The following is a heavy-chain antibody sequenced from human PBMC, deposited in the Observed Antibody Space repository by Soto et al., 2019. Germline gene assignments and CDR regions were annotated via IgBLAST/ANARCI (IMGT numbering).Heavy chain of an antibody. V-gene: IGHV1-18*01. CDR1: GYGFTTYG. CDR3: ARGRYGEY. D-gene: IGHD3-10*01. J-gene: IGHJ4*02. CDR2: ISAHNGNT. Sequence: QIHLVQSGAEVKKPGASVKVSCKASGYGFTTYGTTWVRQAPGQGLEWMAWISAHNGNTNYAQKLQGRVTVTRDTATGTAYMELRSLRSDDTSVYYCARGRYGEYWGQGALVTVSS.